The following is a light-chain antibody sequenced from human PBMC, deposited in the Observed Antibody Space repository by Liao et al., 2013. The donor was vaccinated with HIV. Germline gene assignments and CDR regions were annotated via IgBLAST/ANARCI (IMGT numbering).Light chain of an antibody. Sequence: SYELTQPPSVSVSPGQTASITCSGDRLGDNIVSWYQQRPGQSPVVVIYQDNKWPSGIPERFSASNSGNTATLTISGTQAMDEADYYCQAWDSSSHVVFGGGTKLTVL. CDR2: QDN. J-gene: IGLJ2*01. CDR3: QAWDSSSHVV. CDR1: RLGDNI. V-gene: IGLV3-1*01.